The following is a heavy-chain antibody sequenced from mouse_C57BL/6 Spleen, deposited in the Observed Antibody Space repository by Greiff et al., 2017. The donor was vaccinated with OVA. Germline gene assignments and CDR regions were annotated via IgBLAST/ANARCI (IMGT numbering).Heavy chain of an antibody. CDR2: IHPNSGST. Sequence: QVQLQQPGAELVKPGASVKLSCKASGYTFTSYWMHWVKQRPGQGLEWIGMIHPNSGSTNYNEKFKSKATLTVDKSSSTAYMQLSSLTSEDSAVYYCARRYYGSHFDYWGQGTTLTVSS. CDR1: GYTFTSYW. V-gene: IGHV1-64*01. J-gene: IGHJ2*01. D-gene: IGHD1-1*01. CDR3: ARRYYGSHFDY.